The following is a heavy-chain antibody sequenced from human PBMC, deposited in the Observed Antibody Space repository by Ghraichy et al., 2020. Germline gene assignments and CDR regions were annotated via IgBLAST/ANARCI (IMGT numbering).Heavy chain of an antibody. D-gene: IGHD3-3*01. CDR1: GGTFSSYA. CDR3: ARAGTYYDFWSGYYRLPSWFDP. V-gene: IGHV1-69*13. CDR2: IIPIFGTA. Sequence: SVKVSCKASGGTFSSYAISWVRQAPGQGLEWMGGIIPIFGTANYAQKFQGRVTITADESTSTAYMELSSLRSEDTAVYYCARAGTYYDFWSGYYRLPSWFDPWGQGTLVTVSS. J-gene: IGHJ5*02.